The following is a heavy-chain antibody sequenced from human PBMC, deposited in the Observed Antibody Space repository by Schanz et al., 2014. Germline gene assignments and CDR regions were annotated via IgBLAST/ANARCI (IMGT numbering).Heavy chain of an antibody. J-gene: IGHJ4*02. D-gene: IGHD1-1*01. CDR2: INQDGREK. CDR3: ARDGAELYYFDD. CDR1: GFTFSDHF. V-gene: IGHV3-7*01. Sequence: VQLVESGGGVVQPGGSLRLSCAASGFTFSDHFMDWVRQAPGKGLEWVANINQDGREKYYVDSVKGRFTISRDNAKNSLYLQMNGLRAEDTAVFYCARDGAELYYFDDWGQGTLVTVSS.